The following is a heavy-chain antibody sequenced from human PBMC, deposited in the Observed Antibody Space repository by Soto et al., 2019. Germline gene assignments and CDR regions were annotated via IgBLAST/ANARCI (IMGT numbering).Heavy chain of an antibody. CDR2: INAGNGNT. D-gene: IGHD5-18*01. J-gene: IGHJ4*02. Sequence: ASVKVSCKASGYTFTIYAMHWVRQAPGQRLEWMGWINAGNGNTKYSQKFQGRVTITRDTSASTAYMELSSLRVEDTAVYYCARDVDTAMFPFDYWGQGTLVTVS. V-gene: IGHV1-3*01. CDR3: ARDVDTAMFPFDY. CDR1: GYTFTIYA.